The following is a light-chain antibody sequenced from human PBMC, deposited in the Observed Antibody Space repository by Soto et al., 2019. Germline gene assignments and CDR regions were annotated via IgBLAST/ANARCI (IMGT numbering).Light chain of an antibody. CDR2: KAS. Sequence: DIQLTQSPSTLSASVGDRVTITCRASETISNSLAWYQQKPGKAPNLLIYKASALHIGVPSRFSGSGSGTEFTLTISGLQPDDFATYYCQHYNTYWTFGQGTKVEV. V-gene: IGKV1-5*03. CDR1: ETISNS. J-gene: IGKJ1*01. CDR3: QHYNTYWT.